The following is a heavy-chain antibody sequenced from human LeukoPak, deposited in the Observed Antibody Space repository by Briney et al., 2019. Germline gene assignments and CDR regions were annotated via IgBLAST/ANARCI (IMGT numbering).Heavy chain of an antibody. J-gene: IGHJ3*02. D-gene: IGHD6-13*01. V-gene: IGHV3-48*01. CDR3: AREETGIAAAGRDAFDI. Sequence: GGSLRLSCAASGFTFSSYSMNWVRQAPGKGLEWVSYISSSSSTIYYADSVKGRFTISRDNAKNSLYLQMNSLRAEDTAVYYCAREETGIAAAGRDAFDIWGQGTMVTVSP. CDR1: GFTFSSYS. CDR2: ISSSSSTI.